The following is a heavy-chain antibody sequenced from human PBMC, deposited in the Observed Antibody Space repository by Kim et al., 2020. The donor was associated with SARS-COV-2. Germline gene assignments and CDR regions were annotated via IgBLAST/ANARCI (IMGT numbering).Heavy chain of an antibody. J-gene: IGHJ6*02. D-gene: IGHD3-10*01. CDR3: ARETPITMVRGVNPYGMDV. V-gene: IGHV3-7*05. Sequence: GGSLRLSCAASGFTFSSYWMSWVRQAPGKGLEWVANIKQDGSEKYYVDSVKGRFTISRDNAKNSLYLQMNSLRAEDTAVYYCARETPITMVRGVNPYGMDVWGQGTTVTVSS. CDR1: GFTFSSYW. CDR2: IKQDGSEK.